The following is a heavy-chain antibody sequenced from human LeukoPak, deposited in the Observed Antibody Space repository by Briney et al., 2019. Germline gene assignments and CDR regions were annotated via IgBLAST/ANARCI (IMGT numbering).Heavy chain of an antibody. D-gene: IGHD2-15*01. CDR1: GLTFTKYW. Sequence: GGSLRLSCAASGLTFTKYWMTWVRQAPGKGLEWVGNIKQDGSDKNYMDSVKGRFTISRDNTKNSVYLQMSSLRAEDTAVYYCARDSTLYCNDGTCHWGLDLWGQGTVVTVSS. CDR2: IKQDGSDK. J-gene: IGHJ3*01. CDR3: ARDSTLYCNDGTCHWGLDL. V-gene: IGHV3-7*01.